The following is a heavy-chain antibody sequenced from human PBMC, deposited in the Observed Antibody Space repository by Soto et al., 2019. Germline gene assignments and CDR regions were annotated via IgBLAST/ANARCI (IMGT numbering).Heavy chain of an antibody. J-gene: IGHJ4*02. V-gene: IGHV1-18*01. CDR3: ARGRYGEY. CDR2: ISAHNGNT. Sequence: QVHLVQSGAEVKKPGASVKVSCKGSGYAFTTYGITWVRQAPGQGLEWMGWISAHNGNTNYAQKLQGRVTVTRDTSTSTAYMELRSLRSDDTAVSYCARGRYGEYWGQGAVVTVSS. CDR1: GYAFTTYG. D-gene: IGHD3-10*01.